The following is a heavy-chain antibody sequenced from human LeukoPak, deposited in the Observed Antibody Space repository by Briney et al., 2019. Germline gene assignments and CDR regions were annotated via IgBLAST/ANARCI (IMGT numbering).Heavy chain of an antibody. CDR2: INPSGGST. CDR3: ARDAGGPYNTSSEWFDP. J-gene: IGHJ5*02. Sequence: GASVKVSCKASGYTFTIYYMHWVRQAPGQGLEWMGIINPSGGSTSYAQKFQGRVTMTRDRSTSTVYMELSSLRSEDTAVYYCARDAGGPYNTSSEWFDPWGQGTLVTVSS. CDR1: GYTFTIYY. D-gene: IGHD6-6*01. V-gene: IGHV1-46*01.